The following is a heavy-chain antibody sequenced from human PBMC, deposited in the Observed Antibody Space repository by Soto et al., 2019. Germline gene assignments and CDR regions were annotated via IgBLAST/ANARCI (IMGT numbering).Heavy chain of an antibody. Sequence: QVQLVQSGAEVKKPGSSVKVSCKASGGTFSSYAISWVRQAPGQGLEWMGGFFPIFGTANYAQKFQGRVTITADESTSTAYMELSSLRSEDTAVYYCAKPLSSSWKTDAFDIWGQGTMVTVSS. CDR3: AKPLSSSWKTDAFDI. D-gene: IGHD6-13*01. J-gene: IGHJ3*02. CDR2: FFPIFGTA. CDR1: GGTFSSYA. V-gene: IGHV1-69*01.